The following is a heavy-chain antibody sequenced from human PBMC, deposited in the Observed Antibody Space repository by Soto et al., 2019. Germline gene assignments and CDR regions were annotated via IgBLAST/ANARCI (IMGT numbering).Heavy chain of an antibody. V-gene: IGHV4-39*07. J-gene: IGHJ6*03. Sequence: SETLSLTCTVSGDSISSSGGYWGWIRQPPGKGLEWIGSIYYSGGTYYNPSLKSRVTISVDTSKNQFSLKLSSVTAADTAVYYCARTLDYGHMDVWGKGTTVTVSS. CDR1: GDSISSSGGY. D-gene: IGHD3-16*01. CDR3: ARTLDYGHMDV. CDR2: IYYSGGT.